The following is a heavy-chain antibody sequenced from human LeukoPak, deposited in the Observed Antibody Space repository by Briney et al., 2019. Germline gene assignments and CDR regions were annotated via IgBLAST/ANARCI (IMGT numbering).Heavy chain of an antibody. CDR1: GFTFSIYW. CDR2: INQDGSQK. Sequence: GGSLRLSCAASGFTFSIYWMSWVRQAPGKGLEWVANINQDGSQKYYVDSVKGRFTISRDNAKNSFFLQMDSLRAEDTSVYYCVAGNWVARDSFDLWGRGTVVTVSS. V-gene: IGHV3-7*01. CDR3: VAGNWVARDSFDL. J-gene: IGHJ3*01. D-gene: IGHD7-27*01.